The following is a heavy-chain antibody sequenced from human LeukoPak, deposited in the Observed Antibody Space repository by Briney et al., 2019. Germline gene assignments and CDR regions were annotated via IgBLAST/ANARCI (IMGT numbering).Heavy chain of an antibody. V-gene: IGHV3-73*01. J-gene: IGHJ4*02. CDR3: TRRRNYYDTSAYDS. CDR2: IRSKSNNYAT. D-gene: IGHD3-22*01. Sequence: GGSLRLSCAASGSTFSGSAMHWVRQASGEGLEWVGRIRSKSNNYATAYAASLKGRFIISRDDSKNTAYLLMTSLKIEDTAMYYCTRRRNYYDTSAYDSWGQGTLVTVSS. CDR1: GSTFSGSA.